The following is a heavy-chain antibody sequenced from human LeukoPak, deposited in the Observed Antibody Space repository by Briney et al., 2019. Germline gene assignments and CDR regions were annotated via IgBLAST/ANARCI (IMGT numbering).Heavy chain of an antibody. J-gene: IGHJ4*02. V-gene: IGHV3-21*01. CDR2: ISSSSSYI. CDR3: ARGGSGDIPVDY. Sequence: GGSLRLSCAASGFTFSSYSMNWVREAPGKGLEWGSSISSSSSYIYYADSVKGRFTISKDNAKNSLYLQMNSLRAEDTAVYYCARGGSGDIPVDYWGQGTLVTVSS. CDR1: GFTFSSYS. D-gene: IGHD2-15*01.